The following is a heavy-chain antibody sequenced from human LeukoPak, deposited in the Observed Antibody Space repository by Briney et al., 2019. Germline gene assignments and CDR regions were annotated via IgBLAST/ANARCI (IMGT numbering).Heavy chain of an antibody. CDR2: IFHFGTT. CDR3: ARDSAMYSSGCFDY. J-gene: IGHJ4*02. Sequence: SETLSLTCTVSGGSISTDYWWNWVRQPPGKGLEWIGEIFHFGTTNYNPSLRSRDTISIDQSKNQFSLNLNSVTAADTAVYYCARDSAMYSSGCFDYWGQGALVTVS. D-gene: IGHD6-19*01. CDR1: GGSISTDYW. V-gene: IGHV4-4*02.